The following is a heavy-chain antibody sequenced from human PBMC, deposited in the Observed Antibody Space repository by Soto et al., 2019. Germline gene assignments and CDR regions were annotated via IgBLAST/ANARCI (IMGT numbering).Heavy chain of an antibody. J-gene: IGHJ4*02. CDR3: AKEIRGRYYVDY. CDR2: ISYDGSNK. CDR1: GFTFSSYG. D-gene: IGHD1-26*01. V-gene: IGHV3-30*18. Sequence: PGGSLRLSCAASGFTFSSYGMHWVRQAPGKGLEWVAVISYDGSNKYYADSVKGRFTISRDNSKNTLYLQMNSLRAEDTAVYYCAKEIRGRYYVDYWGQGTLVTVSS.